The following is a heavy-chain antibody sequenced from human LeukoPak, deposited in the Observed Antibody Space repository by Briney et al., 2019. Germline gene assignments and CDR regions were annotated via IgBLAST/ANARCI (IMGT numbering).Heavy chain of an antibody. D-gene: IGHD6-25*01. V-gene: IGHV1-2*02. J-gene: IGHJ5*02. Sequence: ASVKVSCKASGYTFTGYYMHWVRQAPGQGLEWMGWINPNSGGTNYAQKFQGRVTMTRDRSINTDYMELSRLRSDDTAVYYCARAAKHKAGPWGQGTLVTVSS. CDR1: GYTFTGYY. CDR3: ARAAKHKAGP. CDR2: INPNSGGT.